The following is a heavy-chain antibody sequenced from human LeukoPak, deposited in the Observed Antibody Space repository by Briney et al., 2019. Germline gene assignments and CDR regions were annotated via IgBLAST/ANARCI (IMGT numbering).Heavy chain of an antibody. CDR2: THYIGKT. J-gene: IGHJ5*02. Sequence: SETLSLTCSLSDDSMRNSYWNWIRQPPGKGLEWIGFTHYIGKTSFSPSLKSRVTILMDTSKKQLSLSLRSVTPADTAVYFCARYSTEKYYYDSRSSNWFDLWGQGTLVTVSS. CDR1: DDSMRNSY. V-gene: IGHV4-59*01. CDR3: ARYSTEKYYYDSRSSNWFDL. D-gene: IGHD3-10*01.